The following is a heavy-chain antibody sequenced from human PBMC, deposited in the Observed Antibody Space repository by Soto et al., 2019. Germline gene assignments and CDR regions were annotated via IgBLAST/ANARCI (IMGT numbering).Heavy chain of an antibody. CDR3: AKDRPRRYYDILTGWGPYYYYYGMDV. D-gene: IGHD3-9*01. J-gene: IGHJ6*02. CDR1: GFTFSSYA. Sequence: GGSLRLSCAASGFTFSSYAMSWVRQAPGKGLEWVSAISGSGGSTYYADSVKGRFTISRDNSKNTLYLQMNSLRAEDTAVYYCAKDRPRRYYDILTGWGPYYYYYGMDVWGQGTTVTVSS. V-gene: IGHV3-23*01. CDR2: ISGSGGST.